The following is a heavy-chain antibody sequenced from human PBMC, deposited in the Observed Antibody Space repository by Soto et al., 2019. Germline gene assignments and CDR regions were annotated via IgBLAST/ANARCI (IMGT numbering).Heavy chain of an antibody. CDR3: ARRTTLVTDAFDI. V-gene: IGHV5-51*01. J-gene: IGHJ3*02. Sequence: PGESLKISCKGSGYSFTSYWIGWVRQMPGKGLEWMGIIYPGDSGTRYSPSFQGQVTISADKSISTAYPQWSSLKASDTAMYYCARRTTLVTDAFDIWGQGTMVTVSS. CDR2: IYPGDSGT. D-gene: IGHD3-9*01. CDR1: GYSFTSYW.